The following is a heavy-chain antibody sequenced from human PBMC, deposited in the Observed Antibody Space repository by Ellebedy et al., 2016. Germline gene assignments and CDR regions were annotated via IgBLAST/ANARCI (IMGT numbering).Heavy chain of an antibody. D-gene: IGHD6-19*01. V-gene: IGHV5-51*01. CDR2: IYPGDSDT. CDR3: ATSRSGWYAGFDY. Sequence: GESLKISCKASGYRFTNFWIGWVRQMPGKGLEWMGIIYPGDSDTRYSPSFQGQVTISADKSISTVYLQWNSLKASDTAIYYCATSRSGWYAGFDYWGQGTLVTVSS. CDR1: GYRFTNFW. J-gene: IGHJ4*02.